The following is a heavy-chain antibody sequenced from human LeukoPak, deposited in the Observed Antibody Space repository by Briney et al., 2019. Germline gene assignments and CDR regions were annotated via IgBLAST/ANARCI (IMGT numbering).Heavy chain of an antibody. CDR3: AKGYGAGTYYLFDS. Sequence: PGGSLRLSCAASGFTFSSYAMSWVRQAPGKGLEWVSTISGRGDMTYYADSVQGRFSISRDNSKKTVYVQMDRLRAEDTAVYYCAKGYGAGTYYLFDSWGQGTLVAVSS. D-gene: IGHD3-10*01. V-gene: IGHV3-23*01. CDR1: GFTFSSYA. CDR2: ISGRGDMT. J-gene: IGHJ5*01.